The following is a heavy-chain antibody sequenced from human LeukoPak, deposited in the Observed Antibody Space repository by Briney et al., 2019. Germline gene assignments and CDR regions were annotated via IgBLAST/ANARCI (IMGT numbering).Heavy chain of an antibody. D-gene: IGHD1-26*01. CDR1: GFTFSSYN. Sequence: GGSLRLSCAASGFTFSSYNMNWVRQAPGKGLEWVSCISSGSSFIYYADSVKGRFTISRDNAKNSLYLQMNSLRAEDAAVYYCARPGAGGDAFDIWGQGTMVTVSS. V-gene: IGHV3-21*01. J-gene: IGHJ3*02. CDR3: ARPGAGGDAFDI. CDR2: ISSGSSFI.